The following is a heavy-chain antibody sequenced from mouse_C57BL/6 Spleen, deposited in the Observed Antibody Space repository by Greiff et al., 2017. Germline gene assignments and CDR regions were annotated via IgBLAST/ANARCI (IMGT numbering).Heavy chain of an antibody. J-gene: IGHJ4*01. CDR1: GYAFSSSW. CDR2: IYPGDGDT. CDR3: ASAGGGDYAMGY. Sequence: VQLQQSGPELVKPGASVKMSCKASGYAFSSSWMHWVKQRPGKGLEWIGRIYPGDGDTNYNGQFKGKDTLTADKSYSTPYLQLSSLTSEDSAVYFCASAGGGDYAMGYWGQGTSVTVSS. D-gene: IGHD1-1*02. V-gene: IGHV1-82*01.